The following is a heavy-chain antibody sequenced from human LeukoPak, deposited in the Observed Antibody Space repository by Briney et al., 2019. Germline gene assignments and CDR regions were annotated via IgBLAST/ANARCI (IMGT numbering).Heavy chain of an antibody. CDR1: GFTFGDYA. CDR3: TRMLMGLAAAGPGAFDI. D-gene: IGHD6-13*01. J-gene: IGHJ3*02. Sequence: GGSLRLSCTASGFTFGDYAMSWVRQAPGKGLEWVGFIRSKAYGGTTEYAASVKGRFTISRADSKSIAYLQMNSLKTEDTAVYYCTRMLMGLAAAGPGAFDIWGQGTMVTVSS. CDR2: IRSKAYGGTT. V-gene: IGHV3-49*04.